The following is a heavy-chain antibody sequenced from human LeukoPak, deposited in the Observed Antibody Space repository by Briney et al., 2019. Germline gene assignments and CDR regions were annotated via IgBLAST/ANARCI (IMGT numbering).Heavy chain of an antibody. V-gene: IGHV4-59*01. CDR2: IYYSGST. CDR3: ARDSCSGGSCYNYMDV. J-gene: IGHJ6*03. Sequence: SETLSLTCTVSGGSISSYYWSWIRQPPGKGLEWIGYIYYSGSTNYNPSLKSRVTISVDTSKNHFSLKLSSVTAADTAVYYCARDSCSGGSCYNYMDVWGKGTTVTVSS. D-gene: IGHD2-15*01. CDR1: GGSISSYY.